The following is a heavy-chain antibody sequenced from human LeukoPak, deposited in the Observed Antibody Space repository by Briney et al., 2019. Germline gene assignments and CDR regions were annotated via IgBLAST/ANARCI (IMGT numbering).Heavy chain of an antibody. J-gene: IGHJ3*02. D-gene: IGHD3-22*01. CDR3: ATGGYYDSSGYYPSAFDI. CDR2: INHSGST. V-gene: IGHV4-34*01. CDR1: GGSFSGYY. Sequence: SETLSLTCAVYGGSFSGYYWSWIRQPPGKGLEWIGEINHSGSTNYNPSLKSRVTISVDKSKNQFSLKLSSVTAADTAVYYCATGGYYDSSGYYPSAFDIWGQGTMVTVSS.